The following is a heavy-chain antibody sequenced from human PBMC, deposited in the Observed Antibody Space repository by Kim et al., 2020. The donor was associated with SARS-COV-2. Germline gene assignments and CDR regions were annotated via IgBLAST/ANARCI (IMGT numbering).Heavy chain of an antibody. CDR3: TTEPLPSIESSIAAD. V-gene: IGHV3-15*01. J-gene: IGHJ3*01. CDR1: GFTFSNAW. Sequence: GGSLRLSCAASGFTFSNAWMSWVRQAPGKGLEWVGRIKSKTDGGTTDYAAPVKGRFTISRDDSKNTLYLQMNSLKTEDTAVYYCTTEPLPSIESSIAADWGQGTMVTVSS. D-gene: IGHD6-13*01. CDR2: IKSKTDGGTT.